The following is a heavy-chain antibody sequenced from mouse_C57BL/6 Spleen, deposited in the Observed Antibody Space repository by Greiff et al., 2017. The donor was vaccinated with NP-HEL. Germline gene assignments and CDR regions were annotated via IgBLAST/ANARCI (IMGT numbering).Heavy chain of an antibody. Sequence: EVQVVESGGDLVKPGGSLKLSCAASGFTFSSYGMSWVRQTPDKRLEWVATISSGGSYTDYPDSVKGRFTISRDNAKNTLYLQMSSLKSEDTAMYYCARHPNYGSSYGAMDYWGQGTSVTVSS. D-gene: IGHD1-1*01. CDR3: ARHPNYGSSYGAMDY. CDR1: GFTFSSYG. CDR2: ISSGGSYT. V-gene: IGHV5-6*01. J-gene: IGHJ4*01.